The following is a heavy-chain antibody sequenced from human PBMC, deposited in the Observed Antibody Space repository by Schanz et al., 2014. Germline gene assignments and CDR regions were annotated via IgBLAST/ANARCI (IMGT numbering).Heavy chain of an antibody. V-gene: IGHV1-18*01. CDR1: GYTFTAYG. CDR2: ISAQTGDT. Sequence: QVQVIQSGPEVKKPGASVKVSCQTSGYTFTAYGINWVRQAPGQGLEWIGWISAQTGDTRYAQKVQGRVTMTTDTSTGTAYMELRSLRSDDTAVYYCAREVGLYDRGWFDPWGQGTLVTVSS. J-gene: IGHJ5*02. D-gene: IGHD3-22*01. CDR3: AREVGLYDRGWFDP.